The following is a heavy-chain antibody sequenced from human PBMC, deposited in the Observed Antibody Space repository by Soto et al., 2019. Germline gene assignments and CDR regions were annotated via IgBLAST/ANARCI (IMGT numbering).Heavy chain of an antibody. V-gene: IGHV1-69*01. CDR3: ARGLRFLEWFESWFDP. CDR1: GGTFSSYA. J-gene: IGHJ5*02. CDR2: IIPIFGTA. Sequence: QVQLVQSGAEVKRPGSSVKVSCKASGGTFSSYAISWVRQAPGQGLEWMGGIIPIFGTANYAQKFQGRVTITADESTSTAYIELSSLRSEDTAVYYCARGLRFLEWFESWFDPWVQGTLVTVSS. D-gene: IGHD3-3*01.